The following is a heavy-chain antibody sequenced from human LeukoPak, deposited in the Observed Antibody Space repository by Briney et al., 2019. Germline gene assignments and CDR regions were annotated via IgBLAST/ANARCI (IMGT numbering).Heavy chain of an antibody. CDR2: IYYSGST. J-gene: IGHJ4*02. CDR1: GGSISSYY. V-gene: IGHV4-59*01. D-gene: IGHD6-19*01. Sequence: SETLSLTCTVSGGSISSYYWSWIRQPPGKGLEWIGYIYYSGSTNYNPSLKSRVTISVDTSKNQFSLKLSSVTAADTAVYYCVRQWLVTYYFDYWCQGTLVTVSS. CDR3: VRQWLVTYYFDY.